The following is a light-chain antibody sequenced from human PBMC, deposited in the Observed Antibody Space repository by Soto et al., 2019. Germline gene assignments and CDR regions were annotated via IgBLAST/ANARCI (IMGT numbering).Light chain of an antibody. Sequence: EIVMTQSPATLSVSPGERATLSCRASQSVSSNLAWYQQKPGQAPRLLIYRASTRATGIPARFSGSGSGTELTLTISSLQSEDFAVYYCQQFNDWPRTFGLGTKV. CDR3: QQFNDWPRT. J-gene: IGKJ1*01. CDR1: QSVSSN. CDR2: RAS. V-gene: IGKV3-15*01.